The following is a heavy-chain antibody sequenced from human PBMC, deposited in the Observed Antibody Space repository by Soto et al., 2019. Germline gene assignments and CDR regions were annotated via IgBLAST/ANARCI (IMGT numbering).Heavy chain of an antibody. V-gene: IGHV1-69*13. CDR1: GDTFSSYA. D-gene: IGHD3-16*01. Sequence: SVKVSCKAPGDTFSSYAISWVRQAPGQGLEWMGGIIPMYRRTDYAQKFQDRVTITADESTRTAHMEVRGLTSQDTALYYCARRDHNENIWDYYGMDVWGQGTTVTVSS. J-gene: IGHJ6*02. CDR3: ARRDHNENIWDYYGMDV. CDR2: IIPMYRRT.